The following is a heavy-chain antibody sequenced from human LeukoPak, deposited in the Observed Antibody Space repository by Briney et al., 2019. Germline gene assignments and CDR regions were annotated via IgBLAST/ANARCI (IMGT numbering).Heavy chain of an antibody. CDR2: IYPGDSDT. J-gene: IGHJ6*02. V-gene: IGHV5-51*01. CDR3: ARQRSSGPGNGMDV. Sequence: GESLKISRKGSGYDFNSYWIGWVRQMPGKGLEWMGIIYPGDSDTRYSPSFQGQVIISIDKSISTAYLQWSSLKTSDTAMYYCARQRSSGPGNGMDVWGQGIAVIVSS. D-gene: IGHD3-10*01. CDR1: GYDFNSYW.